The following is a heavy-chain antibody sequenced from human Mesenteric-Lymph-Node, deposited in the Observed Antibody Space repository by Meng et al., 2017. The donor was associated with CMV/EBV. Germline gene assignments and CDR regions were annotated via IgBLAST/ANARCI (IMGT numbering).Heavy chain of an antibody. CDR2: VYSSGST. J-gene: IGHJ4*02. CDR3: AREQWLAHYFDY. D-gene: IGHD6-19*01. CDR1: GGSFSDYY. V-gene: IGHV4-4*08. Sequence: SETLSLTCTVSGGSFSDYYWTWIRQPPGKGLEWLGYVYSSGSTNYNPSLKSRVTMSVDTSNKQFSLRLNSVTAADTAVYFCAREQWLAHYFDYWGQGMLVTVSS.